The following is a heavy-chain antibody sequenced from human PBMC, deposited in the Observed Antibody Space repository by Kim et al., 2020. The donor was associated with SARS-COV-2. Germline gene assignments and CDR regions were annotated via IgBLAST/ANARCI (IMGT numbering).Heavy chain of an antibody. Sequence: NTNDAQKLQGRVTMTTDTSTSTAYMELRSLRSDDTAVYYCARVSEGAFDIWGQGTMVTVSS. V-gene: IGHV1-18*01. CDR2: NT. J-gene: IGHJ3*02. CDR3: ARVSEGAFDI.